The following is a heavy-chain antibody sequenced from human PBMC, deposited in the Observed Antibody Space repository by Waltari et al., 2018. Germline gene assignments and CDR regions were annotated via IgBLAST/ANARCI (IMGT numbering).Heavy chain of an antibody. CDR2: ISSSGRNF. D-gene: IGHD5-12*01. Sequence: QVELVESGGGLVKPGGSLRLSCAASGFIFSNNYMNWIRQTPGKGLEWVAYISSSGRNFYYADSVRGRFTISRDNSKNSLYLQMNSLRDEDTGVYFCVRELATIEDFWGQGTLVSVSS. J-gene: IGHJ4*02. V-gene: IGHV3-11*04. CDR3: VRELATIEDF. CDR1: GFIFSNNY.